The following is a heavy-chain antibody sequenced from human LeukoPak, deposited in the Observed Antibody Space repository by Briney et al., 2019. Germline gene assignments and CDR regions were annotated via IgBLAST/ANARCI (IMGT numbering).Heavy chain of an antibody. CDR3: ARDLSYCSSTRCYAPYYFDY. V-gene: IGHV4-4*07. CDR2: IYTSGST. CDR1: GGSVSSYY. D-gene: IGHD2-2*01. Sequence: PSETLSLTCTVSGGSVSSYYWSWIRQPAGKGLEWIRRIYTSGSTNYNPSLKSRGTISVDKSKNQFSLKLTSVTAADTAVYYCARDLSYCSSTRCYAPYYFDYWGQGTLVTVSS. J-gene: IGHJ4*02.